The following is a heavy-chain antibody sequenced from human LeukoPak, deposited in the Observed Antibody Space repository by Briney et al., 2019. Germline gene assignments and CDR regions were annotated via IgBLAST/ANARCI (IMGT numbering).Heavy chain of an antibody. CDR2: ISNSGIT. V-gene: IGHV4-59*01. D-gene: IGHD1-1*01. CDR3: AKDQGMRQVWNWFDS. J-gene: IGHJ5*01. Sequence: SETLSLTCTVSGGSISTYYWNWIRQPPGKGLEWIGYISNSGITTYNPSLKSRVTISVDSSKSQFSLKLNSVTAADTAVYYCAKDQGMRQVWNWFDSCGRGTLVTVSS. CDR1: GGSISTYY.